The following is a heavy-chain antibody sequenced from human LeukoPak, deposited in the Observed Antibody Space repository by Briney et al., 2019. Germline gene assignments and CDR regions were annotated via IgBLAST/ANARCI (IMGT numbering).Heavy chain of an antibody. D-gene: IGHD1-14*01. Sequence: SETLSLTCAVYGGSFSGYYWSWIRQPPGKGLEWIGEINHSGSTNYNPSLKSRVTISVDTSKNQFSLKLSSVTAADTAVYYCARGGIFWAYSWFDPWGQGTLVTVSS. J-gene: IGHJ5*02. CDR1: GGSFSGYY. V-gene: IGHV4-34*01. CDR2: INHSGST. CDR3: ARGGIFWAYSWFDP.